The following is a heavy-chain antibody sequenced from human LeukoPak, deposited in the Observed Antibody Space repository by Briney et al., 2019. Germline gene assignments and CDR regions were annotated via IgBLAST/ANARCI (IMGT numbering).Heavy chain of an antibody. V-gene: IGHV4-34*01. Sequence: SETLSLTCAVYGGSFSGYYWSWIRQPPGKGLEWIGEINHSGSTNYNPSLKSRVTISVDTSKNQFSLKLRSVTAADTAVYYCVRRRYYYDSSGDLGWFDPWGQGTLVTVSS. D-gene: IGHD3-22*01. CDR3: VRRRYYYDSSGDLGWFDP. CDR2: INHSGST. CDR1: GGSFSGYY. J-gene: IGHJ5*02.